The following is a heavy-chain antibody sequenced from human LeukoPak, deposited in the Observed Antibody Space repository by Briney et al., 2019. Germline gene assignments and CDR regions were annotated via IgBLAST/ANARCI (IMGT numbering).Heavy chain of an antibody. D-gene: IGHD3-3*01. CDR2: INLSGGST. J-gene: IGHJ6*03. CDR3: ARDDFWSGSGYYYMDV. Sequence: ASVKVSCKASGYNFISYYMHGVRQAPGQGLEWMGIINLSGGSTNYAQKFQGRVIMTRDMSTSTIYVELSSLRSEDTAVYYCARDDFWSGSGYYYMDVWGKGTTVTVSS. V-gene: IGHV1-46*01. CDR1: GYNFISYY.